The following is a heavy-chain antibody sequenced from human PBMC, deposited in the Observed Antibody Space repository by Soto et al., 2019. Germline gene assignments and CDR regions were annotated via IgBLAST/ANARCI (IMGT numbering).Heavy chain of an antibody. V-gene: IGHV4-4*02. CDR3: ARVSGRYYYGMDV. D-gene: IGHD1-26*01. Sequence: QVQLQESGPGLVKPSGTLSLTCAVSGGSISSSNWWSWVRQPPGKGLEWIGEIYHSGSTNYNPSLKCRVTTSVDKSKNQFSLQLSSVTAADTAVYYCARVSGRYYYGMDVWGQGTTVTVSS. CDR2: IYHSGST. J-gene: IGHJ6*02. CDR1: GGSISSSNW.